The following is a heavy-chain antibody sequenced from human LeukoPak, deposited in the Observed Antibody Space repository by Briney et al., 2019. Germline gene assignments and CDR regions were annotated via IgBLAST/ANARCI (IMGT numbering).Heavy chain of an antibody. CDR2: ISGSGVGT. J-gene: IGHJ4*02. D-gene: IGHD6-6*01. CDR1: GFTFSSYT. V-gene: IGHV3-23*01. CDR3: ARGICVGTSCSLYLYSASSGEFDY. Sequence: GGALRLSCAASGFTFSSYTMNWVRQAPGKGLEWVSAISGSGVGTYYADSVKGRFTISRDNSWNTLYLQMNSLSGEDTAVYYCARGICVGTSCSLYLYSASSGEFDYWGQGTLVTVSS.